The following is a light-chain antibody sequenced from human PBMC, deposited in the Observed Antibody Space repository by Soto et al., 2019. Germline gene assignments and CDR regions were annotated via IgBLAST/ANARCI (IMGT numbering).Light chain of an antibody. Sequence: QSALTQPASVSGSPGQSITISCTGTSSDVGSYNLVSWYQHHPGKAPKFIIYEVNNRPSGVSNRFSGSKSANTASLTISGLQAEDEADYYCASFTTSSTRVFGTGTKLTVL. CDR3: ASFTTSSTRV. CDR2: EVN. V-gene: IGLV2-14*02. J-gene: IGLJ1*01. CDR1: SSDVGSYNL.